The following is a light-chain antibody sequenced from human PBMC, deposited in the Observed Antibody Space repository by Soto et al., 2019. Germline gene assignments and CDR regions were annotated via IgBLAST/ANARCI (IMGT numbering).Light chain of an antibody. CDR1: STVVGGYKY. V-gene: IGLV2-14*01. CDR3: LSYTSSDTYV. CDR2: DVT. Sequence: QSVLTQPASVSGSPGQSITISCTGTSTVVGGYKYVSWYQQHPSKAPKFMIYDVTSRPSGISNRFSGSKSGNTAFLIISGLQAEDEADYYCLSYTSSDTYVFGTGTKVTVL. J-gene: IGLJ1*01.